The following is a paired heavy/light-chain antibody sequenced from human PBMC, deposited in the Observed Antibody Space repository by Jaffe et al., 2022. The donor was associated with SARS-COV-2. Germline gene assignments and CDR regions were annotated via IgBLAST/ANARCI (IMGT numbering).Heavy chain of an antibody. J-gene: IGHJ6*02. CDR1: GFTFSSYG. Sequence: QVQLVESGGGVVQPGRSLRLSCAASGFTFSSYGMHWVRQAPGKGLEWVAVISYDGSNKYYADSVKGRFTISRDNSKNTLYLQMNSLRAEDTAVYYCAKAFSGELLGTMYSYYYGMDVWGQGTTVTVSS. V-gene: IGHV3-30*18. CDR2: ISYDGSNK. CDR3: AKAFSGELLGTMYSYYYGMDV. D-gene: IGHD1-26*01.
Light chain of an antibody. CDR2: QDS. CDR3: QAWDSSSHVV. V-gene: IGLV3-1*01. J-gene: IGLJ2*01. CDR1: KLGDKY. Sequence: SYELTQPPSVSVSPGQTASITCSGDKLGDKYACWYQQKPGQSPVLVIYQDSKRPSGIPERFSGSNSGNTATLTISGTQAMDEADYYCQAWDSSSHVVFGGGTKLTVL.